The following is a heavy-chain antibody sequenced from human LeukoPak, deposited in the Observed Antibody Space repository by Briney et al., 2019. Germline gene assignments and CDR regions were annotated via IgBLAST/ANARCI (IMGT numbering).Heavy chain of an antibody. J-gene: IGHJ3*02. CDR3: ARDKPATTTNAFDI. CDR2: INTNTGNP. V-gene: IGHV7-4-1*02. Sequence: ASVKVSCKASGYTFTSYAMNWVRQAPGQGLEWMGWINTNTGNPTYAQGFAGRFVFSLDTSVSTAYLQISSLKAEDTAVYYCARDKPATTTNAFDIWGQGTMVTVSS. CDR1: GYTFTSYA. D-gene: IGHD6-25*01.